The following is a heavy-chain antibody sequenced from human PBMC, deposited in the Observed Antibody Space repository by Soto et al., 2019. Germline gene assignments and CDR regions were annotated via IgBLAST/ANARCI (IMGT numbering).Heavy chain of an antibody. CDR3: ARVTARLAIYGYYDY. D-gene: IGHD4-17*01. CDR1: GFTFSSYD. CDR2: IGTAGDT. Sequence: GGSLRLSCAASGFTFSSYDMHWVRQATGKGLEWVSAIGTAGDTYYPGSVKGRFTISRENAKNSLYLQMNSLRAGDTAVYYCARVTARLAIYGYYDYWGQGTLVTVSS. V-gene: IGHV3-13*01. J-gene: IGHJ4*02.